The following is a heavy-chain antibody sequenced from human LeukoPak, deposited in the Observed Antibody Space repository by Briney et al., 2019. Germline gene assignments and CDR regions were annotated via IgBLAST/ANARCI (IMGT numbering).Heavy chain of an antibody. Sequence: GGSLRLSCAASGFTFDDYAMHWVRQAPGKGLEWVSGIGWNSGSIGYADSVKGRFTISRDNAKNSLYLQMNSLRAEDTALYYCAKVDRATYYYDSSGNAFDYWGQGTLVTVSS. CDR3: AKVDRATYYYDSSGNAFDY. CDR2: IGWNSGSI. CDR1: GFTFDDYA. D-gene: IGHD3-22*01. J-gene: IGHJ4*02. V-gene: IGHV3-9*01.